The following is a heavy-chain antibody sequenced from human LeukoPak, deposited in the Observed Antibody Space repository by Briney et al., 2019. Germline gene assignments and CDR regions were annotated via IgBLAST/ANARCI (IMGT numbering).Heavy chain of an antibody. CDR3: TTAGRFLEWSHPPHYYYYYMDV. Sequence: GGSLRLSCAASGFTFSNAWMSWVRQAPGKGLEWVGRIKSKTDGGTTDYAAPVKGRFTISRDDSKNTLYLQMNSLKTEDTAVYYCTTAGRFLEWSHPPHYYYYYMDVWGKGTTVTVSS. V-gene: IGHV3-15*01. J-gene: IGHJ6*03. CDR1: GFTFSNAW. D-gene: IGHD3-3*01. CDR2: IKSKTDGGTT.